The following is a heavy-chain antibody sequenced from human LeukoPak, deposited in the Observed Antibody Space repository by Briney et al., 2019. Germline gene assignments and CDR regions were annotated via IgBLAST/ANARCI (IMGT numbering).Heavy chain of an antibody. D-gene: IGHD3-3*01. J-gene: IGHJ5*02. CDR3: ARGPSITIFGVVIRNWFDP. CDR2: INHSGST. Sequence: SETLSLTCAVYGGAFSGYYWSWIRQPPGKGLEWIGEINHSGSTNYNPSLKSRVTISVDTSKNQFSLKLSSVTAADTAVYYCARGPSITIFGVVIRNWFDPWGQGTLVTVSS. V-gene: IGHV4-34*01. CDR1: GGAFSGYY.